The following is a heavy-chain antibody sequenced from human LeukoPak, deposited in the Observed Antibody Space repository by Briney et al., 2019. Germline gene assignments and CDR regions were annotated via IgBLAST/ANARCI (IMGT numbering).Heavy chain of an antibody. V-gene: IGHV3-23*01. CDR1: GFTFSSYA. Sequence: GGSLILSCAASGFTFSSYAMSWVRQAPGKGLEWVSAISGSGGSTYYADSVKGRFTISRDNSKNTLYLQMNSLRAEDTAVYYCAKSRSSGLDASDIWGQGTMVTVSS. J-gene: IGHJ3*02. CDR2: ISGSGGST. D-gene: IGHD3-22*01. CDR3: AKSRSSGLDASDI.